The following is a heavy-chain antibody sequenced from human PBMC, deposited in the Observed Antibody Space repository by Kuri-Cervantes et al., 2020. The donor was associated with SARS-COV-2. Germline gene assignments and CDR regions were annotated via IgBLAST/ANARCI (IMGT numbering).Heavy chain of an antibody. CDR1: GGSISSGGYS. CDR3: ARSYPPVDWDYYGIDV. CDR2: IYHSGST. Sequence: SCAVSGGSISSGGYSWSWIRQPPGKGLEWIGYIYHSGSTYYNPSLKSRVTISVDRSKNQFSLKLSSVTAADTAVYYCARSYPPVDWDYYGIDVWGQGTTVTVSS. J-gene: IGHJ6*02. D-gene: IGHD1-26*01. V-gene: IGHV4-30-2*02.